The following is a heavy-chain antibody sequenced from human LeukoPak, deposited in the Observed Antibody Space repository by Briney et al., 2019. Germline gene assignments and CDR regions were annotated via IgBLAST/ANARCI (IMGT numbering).Heavy chain of an antibody. Sequence: RGSLRLSCAASGFTFSSYAMSWVRQAPGKGLEWVSYISSSSSTIYYADSVKGRFTISRDNAKNSLYLQMNSLRAEDTAVYYCHCSSTSSGFDYWGQGTLVTVSS. CDR2: ISSSSSTI. CDR3: HCSSTSSGFDY. J-gene: IGHJ4*02. CDR1: GFTFSSYA. V-gene: IGHV3-48*01. D-gene: IGHD2-2*01.